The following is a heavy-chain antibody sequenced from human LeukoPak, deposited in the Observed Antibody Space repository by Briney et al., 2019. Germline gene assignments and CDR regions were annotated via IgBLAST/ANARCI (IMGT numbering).Heavy chain of an antibody. CDR2: INSDGSST. Sequence: AGSLRLSCAASGFTFSVYWMHWVRQAPGRGLGWVSLINSDGSSTRYADSVKGRFTISRDNAKNTLYLQMNSLRAEDTAVYYCARGKAVAGTFSWFDPWGQGTLVTVSS. V-gene: IGHV3-74*01. CDR1: GFTFSVYW. D-gene: IGHD6-19*01. J-gene: IGHJ5*02. CDR3: ARGKAVAGTFSWFDP.